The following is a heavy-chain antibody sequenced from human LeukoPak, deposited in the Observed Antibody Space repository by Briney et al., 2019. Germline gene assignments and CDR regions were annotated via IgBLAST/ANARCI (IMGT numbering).Heavy chain of an antibody. D-gene: IGHD6-19*01. CDR1: GGTFSSYA. CDR2: IIPIFGTA. J-gene: IGHJ4*02. Sequence: ASVKVSCKASGGTFSSYAISWVRQAPGQGLEWMGRIIPIFGTANYAQKFQGRVTITTDESTSTAYIGLSSLRSEDTAVYYCAREGGSGYSSGWYFLNWGQGTLVTVSS. CDR3: AREGGSGYSSGWYFLN. V-gene: IGHV1-69*05.